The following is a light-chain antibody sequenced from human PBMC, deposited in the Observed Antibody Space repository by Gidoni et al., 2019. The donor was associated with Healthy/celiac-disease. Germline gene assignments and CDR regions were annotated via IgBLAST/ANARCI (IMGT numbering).Light chain of an antibody. V-gene: IGLV2-11*01. J-gene: IGLJ2*01. CDR3: CSYAGSYHVV. CDR2: DVS. Sequence: QSALTQPRSVSGSPGQSVTISCPGTSSDVGGYNYVSWDQQHPGKAPKLMIYDVSKRPSGVPDRFSGSKSGNTASLTISGLQAEDEADYYCCSYAGSYHVVFGGGTKLTVL. CDR1: SSDVGGYNY.